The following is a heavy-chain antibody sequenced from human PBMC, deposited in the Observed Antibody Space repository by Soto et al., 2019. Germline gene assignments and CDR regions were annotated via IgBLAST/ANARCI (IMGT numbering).Heavy chain of an antibody. CDR1: GFTFSSYA. D-gene: IGHD6-6*01. CDR2: ISGSGGST. V-gene: IGHV3-23*01. J-gene: IGHJ4*02. Sequence: RGSLRLSCAASGFTFSSYAMSWVRQAPGKGLEWVSAISGSGGSTYYADSVKGRFTISRDNSKNTLYLQMNSLRAEDTAVYYCAKDSHVSSSLDYWGQGTLVTVSS. CDR3: AKDSHVSSSLDY.